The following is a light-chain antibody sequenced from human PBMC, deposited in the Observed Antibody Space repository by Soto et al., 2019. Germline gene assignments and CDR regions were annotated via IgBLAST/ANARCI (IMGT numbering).Light chain of an antibody. Sequence: QSALTQPPSVSGAPGQRVTLSCTGNTSNLGAGYDVHWYQQLPGAAPKLVIFGNRNRPSGVPERFSGSKSGTSASLAISGLQSEDEGDYYCATWDASLGWVFGGGTKLTVL. V-gene: IGLV1-40*01. CDR3: ATWDASLGWV. CDR1: TSNLGAGYD. J-gene: IGLJ3*02. CDR2: GNR.